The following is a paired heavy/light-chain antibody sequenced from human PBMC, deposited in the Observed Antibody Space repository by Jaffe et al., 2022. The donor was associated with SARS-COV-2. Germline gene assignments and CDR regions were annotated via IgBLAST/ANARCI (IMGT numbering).Heavy chain of an antibody. Sequence: EVQLVQSGAEVKKPGESLKISCKGSGYSFITYWIAWVRQMPGKGLEWMGIIYPGDSDTRYSPSFQGHVTISADKSITTAYLQWSSLKASDSAIYYCARQETSPYGMDVWGQGTTVTVSS. CDR1: GYSFITYW. V-gene: IGHV5-51*01. CDR3: ARQETSPYGMDV. CDR2: IYPGDSDT. D-gene: IGHD2-2*01. J-gene: IGHJ6*02.
Light chain of an antibody. CDR3: QSYDSSLSGSGA. V-gene: IGLV1-40*01. CDR1: SSNIGAGYD. CDR2: RNS. Sequence: QSVLTQPPSVSGAPGQRVTISCTGSSSNIGAGYDVHWYQQLPGTAPKLLIYRNSNRPSGVPDRFSGSKSGTSASLAISGLQAEDEADYYCQSYDSSLSGSGAFGGGTKLTVL. J-gene: IGLJ2*01.